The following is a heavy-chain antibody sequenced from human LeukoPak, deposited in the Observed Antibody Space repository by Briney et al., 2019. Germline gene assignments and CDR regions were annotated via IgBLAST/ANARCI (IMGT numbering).Heavy chain of an antibody. V-gene: IGHV3-33*01. CDR3: ARAVGPFDF. CDR1: EFTFSTYG. CDR2: IWHDGSIK. Sequence: PGGSLRLSCAASEFTFSTYGMHWVRQAPGKGLEWVAVIWHDGSIKYYADSVKGRFTISRDNSKNTLYLQMNSLRAEDTAVYYCARAVGPFDFWGPGTIVIVSS. J-gene: IGHJ3*01.